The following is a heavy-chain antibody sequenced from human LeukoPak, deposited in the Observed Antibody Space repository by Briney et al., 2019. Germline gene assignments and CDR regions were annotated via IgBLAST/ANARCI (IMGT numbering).Heavy chain of an antibody. J-gene: IGHJ4*02. CDR1: RFTFSSHA. CDR3: VTVTSDY. V-gene: IGHV3-23*01. D-gene: IGHD4-17*01. CDR2: MSGSGDRT. Sequence: GGSLRHSCAASRFTFSSHAMSWVRQAPGKGLEWVSAMSGSGDRTYYADSVKGRFTMSRDNSKNTVYLQMNSLRAEDTAVYYCVTVTSDYWGQGTLVTVSS.